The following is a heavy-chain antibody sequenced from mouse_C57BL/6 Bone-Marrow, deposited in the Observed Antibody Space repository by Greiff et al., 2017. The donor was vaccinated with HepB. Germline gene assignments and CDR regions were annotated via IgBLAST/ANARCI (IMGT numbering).Heavy chain of an antibody. J-gene: IGHJ2*01. CDR2: IDPSDSYT. Sequence: VKLLQSGAELVMPGASVKLSCKASGYTFTSYWMHWVKQRPGQGLEWIGEIDPSDSYTNYNQKFKGKSTLTVDKSSNTAYMQICSLTSEDSAVYSCINSTVVATGFYFDDWGQGTTLTVSS. V-gene: IGHV1-69*01. CDR3: INSTVVATGFYFDD. CDR1: GYTFTSYW. D-gene: IGHD1-1*01.